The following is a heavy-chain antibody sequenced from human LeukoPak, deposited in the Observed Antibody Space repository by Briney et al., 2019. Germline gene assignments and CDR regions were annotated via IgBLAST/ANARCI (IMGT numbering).Heavy chain of an antibody. CDR3: VRTPPKGDIDY. CDR2: INAGNGNT. CDR1: GYTFTSYA. V-gene: IGHV1-3*01. Sequence: ASVKVSCKASGYTFTSYAMHWVRQAPGQRLEWMGWINAGNGNTKYSQKFQGRVSMTRATSISTAYLELSSLTFEDTAVYYCVRTPPKGDIDYWGQGTLVTVSS. D-gene: IGHD2-21*02. J-gene: IGHJ4*02.